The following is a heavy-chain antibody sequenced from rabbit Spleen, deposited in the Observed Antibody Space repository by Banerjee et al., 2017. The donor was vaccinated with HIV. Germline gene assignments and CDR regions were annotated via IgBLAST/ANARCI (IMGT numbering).Heavy chain of an antibody. Sequence: QSLEESGGGLVKPGASLTLTCKASGFSFSSTYWICWVRQAPGKGLEWIGCINTGSGSTYYASWAKVRFTISKTSSTTVTLQMTSLTASDTASYFCARDLDDVIGWNFGLWGQGTLVTVS. CDR1: GFSFSSTYW. CDR3: ARDLDDVIGWNFGL. V-gene: IGHV1S40*01. J-gene: IGHJ4*01. D-gene: IGHD4-1*01. CDR2: INTGSGST.